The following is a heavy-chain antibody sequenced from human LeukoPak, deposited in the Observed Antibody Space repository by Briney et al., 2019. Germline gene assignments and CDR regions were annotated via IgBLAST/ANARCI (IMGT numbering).Heavy chain of an antibody. D-gene: IGHD2-21*02. V-gene: IGHV1-2*02. J-gene: IGHJ5*02. CDR2: INPNSGGT. CDR1: GYTFTGYY. CDR3: ARVYCGGDCYQQNWFDP. Sequence: ASVKVSCKASGYTFTGYYMHWVRQAPGQGLEWMGWINPNSGGTNYAQKFQGRVTMTRDTSISTAYTELSRLRSDDTAVYYCARVYCGGDCYQQNWFDPWGQGTLVTVSS.